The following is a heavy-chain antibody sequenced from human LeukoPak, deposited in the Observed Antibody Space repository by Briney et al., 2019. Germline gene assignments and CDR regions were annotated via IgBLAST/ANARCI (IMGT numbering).Heavy chain of an antibody. CDR3: ARGSSGWSTFDY. Sequence: ASVKVSCKASGYTFTSYAMHWVRQAPGQRLEWMGWIDAGNGNTKYSQKFQGRVTITRDTSASTAYMELSSLRSEDTAVYYCARGSSGWSTFDYWGQGTLVTVSS. D-gene: IGHD6-19*01. CDR2: IDAGNGNT. CDR1: GYTFTSYA. J-gene: IGHJ4*02. V-gene: IGHV1-3*01.